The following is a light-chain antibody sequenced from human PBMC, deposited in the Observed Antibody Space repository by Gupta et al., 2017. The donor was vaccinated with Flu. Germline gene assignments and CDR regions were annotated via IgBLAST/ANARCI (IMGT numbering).Light chain of an antibody. Sequence: SITISCTGTSSDVGRYNYVSWYQQHPGKAPKLIIYDVSHRPSGVSNRFSGSKSGNTASLTISGLQPEDEAEYSCSSYTTSSSVVFGGGTELTVL. CDR2: DVS. V-gene: IGLV2-14*04. CDR1: SSDVGRYNY. CDR3: SSYTTSSSVV. J-gene: IGLJ2*01.